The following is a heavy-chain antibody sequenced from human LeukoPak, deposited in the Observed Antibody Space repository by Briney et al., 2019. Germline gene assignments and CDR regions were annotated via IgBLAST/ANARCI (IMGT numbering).Heavy chain of an antibody. V-gene: IGHV1-18*01. CDR2: ISAYNGNT. D-gene: IGHD2-2*01. CDR3: ATDRDIVAVPAALGF. Sequence: GASVKVSCKASGYTFTSYGISWVRQAPGQGLEWMGWISAYNGNTNYAQKFQGRVTMTEDTSTDTAYMELSSLRSEDTVVYYCATDRDIVAVPAALGFWGQGTLVTVSS. CDR1: GYTFTSYG. J-gene: IGHJ4*02.